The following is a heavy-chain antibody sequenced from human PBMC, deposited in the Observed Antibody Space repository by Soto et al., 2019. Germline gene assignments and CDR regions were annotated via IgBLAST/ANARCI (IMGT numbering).Heavy chain of an antibody. CDR3: ARDDFWSGYPWFDP. V-gene: IGHV1-18*01. D-gene: IGHD3-3*01. CDR1: GYTFTTYG. CDR2: ISAYNGNT. Sequence: ASVKVSCKASGYTFTTYGISWVRQAPGQGLEWMGWISAYNGNTNYAQKLQGRVTMTTDTSTSTAYMELRSLRSDDTAVYYCARDDFWSGYPWFDPWGQGTLVTVSS. J-gene: IGHJ5*02.